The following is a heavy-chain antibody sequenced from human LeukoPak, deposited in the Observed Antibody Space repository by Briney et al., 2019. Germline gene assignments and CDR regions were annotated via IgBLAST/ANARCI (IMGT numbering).Heavy chain of an antibody. CDR3: AKTGGYYDTSDLYRPDVFDI. CDR1: GFTFSNFA. CDR2: ISGTGGNT. D-gene: IGHD3-22*01. Sequence: PGGSLRLSCAASGFTFSNFAMSWVRQAPGKGLEWVSAISGTGGNTFYTDSVTGRFTISRDNSKNTLYVQMNSLRAEDTVVYYCAKTGGYYDTSDLYRPDVFDIWGQGTVVTVSS. V-gene: IGHV3-23*01. J-gene: IGHJ3*02.